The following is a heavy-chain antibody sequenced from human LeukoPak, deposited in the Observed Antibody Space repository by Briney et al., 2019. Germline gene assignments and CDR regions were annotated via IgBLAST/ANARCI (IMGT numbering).Heavy chain of an antibody. Sequence: PSETLSLTCTVSGGSISSGPYYWGWIRQPPGKGLEWIGNIYYGENTYYNPSLKSRVTISIDTSKNQFSLNLRSLTAADTAVYYCARVGSGSYLPRYKWFDPWGQGTLVTVSS. V-gene: IGHV4-39*01. D-gene: IGHD1-26*01. CDR1: GGSISSGPYY. CDR2: IYYGENT. CDR3: ARVGSGSYLPRYKWFDP. J-gene: IGHJ5*02.